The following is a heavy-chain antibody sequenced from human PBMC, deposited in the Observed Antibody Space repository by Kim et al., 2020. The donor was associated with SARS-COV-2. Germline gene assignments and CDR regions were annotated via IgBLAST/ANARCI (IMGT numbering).Heavy chain of an antibody. Sequence: GGSLRLSCAASGFTFNTYDMHWVRQATGKGLEWVSAVTTTGDTYYVDSVKGRFTISRENAKNSLYLQMNSLSVGDTAVYYCARSDPKYSSGWTNWFDPWGPGSLVTISS. J-gene: IGHJ5*02. D-gene: IGHD6-19*01. CDR2: VTTTGDT. CDR3: ARSDPKYSSGWTNWFDP. CDR1: GFTFNTYD. V-gene: IGHV3-13*01.